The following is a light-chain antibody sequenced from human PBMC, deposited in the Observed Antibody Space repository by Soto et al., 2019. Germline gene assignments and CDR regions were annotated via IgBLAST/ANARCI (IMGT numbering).Light chain of an antibody. V-gene: IGLV2-14*01. J-gene: IGLJ2*01. CDR3: SAYTTSTPYVV. Sequence: QSVLTQPASVSGSPGQSITISCTGTSSDVGSYKYVSWYQQHPGKAPKLMIYDVSTRPSGVSNRFSGSKSGSTASLTISGLQAEDEADYYCSAYTTSTPYVVFGGGTQLTVL. CDR2: DVS. CDR1: SSDVGSYKY.